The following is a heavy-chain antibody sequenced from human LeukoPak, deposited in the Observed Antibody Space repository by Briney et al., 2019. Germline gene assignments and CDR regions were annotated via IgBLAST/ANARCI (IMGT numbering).Heavy chain of an antibody. J-gene: IGHJ4*02. Sequence: ASVKVSCKASGGTFSSYAISWVRQAPGQGLEWMGWISAYNGNTNYAQKLQGRVTMTTDTSTSTAYMELRSLRSDDTAVYYCAKDYDSSGYYGYWGQGTLVTVSS. CDR1: GGTFSSYA. V-gene: IGHV1-18*01. D-gene: IGHD3-22*01. CDR2: ISAYNGNT. CDR3: AKDYDSSGYYGY.